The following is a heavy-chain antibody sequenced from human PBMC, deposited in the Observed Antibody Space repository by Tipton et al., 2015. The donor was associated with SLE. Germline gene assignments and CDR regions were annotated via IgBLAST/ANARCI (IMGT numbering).Heavy chain of an antibody. D-gene: IGHD3-10*01. Sequence: GSLRLSCAASGFTVSSNYMSWVRQAPGKGLEWVSVIYSGGSTYYADSVKGRFTISRDNSKNTLYLQMNSLRAEDTAVYYCAKDLGRATSDYWGQGTLVTVSS. V-gene: IGHV3-53*05. CDR3: AKDLGRATSDY. CDR1: GFTVSSNY. J-gene: IGHJ4*02. CDR2: IYSGGST.